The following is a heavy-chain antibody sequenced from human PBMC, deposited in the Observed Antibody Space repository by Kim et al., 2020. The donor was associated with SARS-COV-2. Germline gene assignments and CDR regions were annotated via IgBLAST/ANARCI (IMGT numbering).Heavy chain of an antibody. CDR3: ARAGSTSYNWFDP. D-gene: IGHD1-26*01. CDR2: ISESGENT. CDR1: GFSFSNYG. Sequence: GGSLRLSCSASGFSFSNYGMSWVRQAPGNGLEWVSAISESGENTYYTDSVKGRLTISRDNSNSTLYLQMHSLRAEATAIYFCARAGSTSYNWFDPLGQGT. V-gene: IGHV3-23*01. J-gene: IGHJ5*02.